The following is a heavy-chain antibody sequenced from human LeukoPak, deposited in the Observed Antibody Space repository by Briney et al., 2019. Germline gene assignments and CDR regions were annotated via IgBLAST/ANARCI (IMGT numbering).Heavy chain of an antibody. J-gene: IGHJ4*02. V-gene: IGHV3-23*01. D-gene: IGHD3-22*01. CDR3: VKDLSYYYDSSGLTAMYFDY. Sequence: GGSLRLSCAASGFTFSSYAMSWVRQAPGKGLEWVSAISGSGGSTYYADSVKGRFTISRDNSKNTLYLQMNSLRAEDTAVYYCVKDLSYYYDSSGLTAMYFDYWGQGTLVTVSS. CDR1: GFTFSSYA. CDR2: ISGSGGST.